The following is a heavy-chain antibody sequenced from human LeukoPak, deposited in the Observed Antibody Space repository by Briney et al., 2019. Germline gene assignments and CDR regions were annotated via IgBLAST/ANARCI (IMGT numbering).Heavy chain of an antibody. CDR1: GFTFSSYS. D-gene: IGHD6-19*01. Sequence: GGSLRLSCAASGFTFSSYSMNWVRQAPGKGLEWVSSISSSSSYIYYADSVKGRFTISRDNAKNSLYLQMNSLRAEDTAVYYCARDCKSSGWYRGDYFDYWGQGTLVTVSS. J-gene: IGHJ4*02. V-gene: IGHV3-21*01. CDR3: ARDCKSSGWYRGDYFDY. CDR2: ISSSSSYI.